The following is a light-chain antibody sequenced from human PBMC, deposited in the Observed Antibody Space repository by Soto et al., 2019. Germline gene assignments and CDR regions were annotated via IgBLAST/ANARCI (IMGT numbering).Light chain of an antibody. CDR2: GAS. V-gene: IGKV3-15*01. J-gene: IGKJ4*01. CDR1: QSVSSN. Sequence: EIVMTQSPATLSVSPGERATLSYRASQSVSSNLAWYQQKPGQAPRLLIYGASTGATGSPARFSGSGSGTEFTLNISSLQSEDFAVYYCQQYNNWPLTFGGGTKVDIK. CDR3: QQYNNWPLT.